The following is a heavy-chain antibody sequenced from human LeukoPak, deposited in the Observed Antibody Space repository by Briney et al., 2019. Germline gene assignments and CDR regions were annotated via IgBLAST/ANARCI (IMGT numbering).Heavy chain of an antibody. CDR1: GFSFSSYG. Sequence: GGSLRFSCAASGFSFSSYGMHWVRQAPGKGLEWVAVISFDGSKKYYADSVKGRFTTSRDNSKNTLYLQLNSLRAEDTAVYYCAKDSYASSLWGYFHHWGQGTLVTVSS. V-gene: IGHV3-30*18. CDR3: AKDSYASSLWGYFHH. D-gene: IGHD6-13*01. CDR2: ISFDGSKK. J-gene: IGHJ1*01.